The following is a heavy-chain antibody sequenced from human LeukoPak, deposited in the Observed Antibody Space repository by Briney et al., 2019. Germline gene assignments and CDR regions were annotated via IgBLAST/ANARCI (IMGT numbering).Heavy chain of an antibody. CDR3: ARGKEQQLVLDWFDP. CDR2: ISSSSSYI. V-gene: IGHV3-21*01. D-gene: IGHD6-13*01. J-gene: IGHJ5*02. Sequence: GGSLRLSCAASGFIFSSYSMNWVRQAPGKGLEWVSSISSSSSYIYYADSVKGRFTISRDNAKNSLYLQMNSLRAEDTAVYYCARGKEQQLVLDWFDPWGQGTLVTVSS. CDR1: GFIFSSYS.